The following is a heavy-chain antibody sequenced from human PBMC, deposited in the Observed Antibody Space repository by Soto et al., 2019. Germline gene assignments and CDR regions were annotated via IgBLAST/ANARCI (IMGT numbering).Heavy chain of an antibody. Sequence: SVKVSCKASGFTFTSSAVQWVRQARGQRLEWIGWIVVGSGNTNYAQKFQERVTITRDMSTSTAYMELSRLRSDDTAVYYCARSYYDSSGYLLALALDYWGQGTLVTVSS. J-gene: IGHJ4*02. CDR2: IVVGSGNT. CDR3: ARSYYDSSGYLLALALDY. V-gene: IGHV1-58*01. D-gene: IGHD3-22*01. CDR1: GFTFTSSA.